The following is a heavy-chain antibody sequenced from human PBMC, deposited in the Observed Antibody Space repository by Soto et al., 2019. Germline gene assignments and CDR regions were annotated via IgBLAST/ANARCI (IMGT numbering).Heavy chain of an antibody. V-gene: IGHV3-23*01. CDR3: AKIVGGGSHHDAFDI. CDR1: GFTFRSYA. J-gene: IGHJ3*02. D-gene: IGHD2-15*01. CDR2: TGGGGVST. Sequence: EVQLLESGGGLVEPGGSLRLSCAASGFTFRSYAMTWVRQAPGKGLEWVSYTGGGGVSTYYADSVKGRFTSSRDDSKNTLYLQMNSLRAEDTALYYCAKIVGGGSHHDAFDIWGQGTMFTVSS.